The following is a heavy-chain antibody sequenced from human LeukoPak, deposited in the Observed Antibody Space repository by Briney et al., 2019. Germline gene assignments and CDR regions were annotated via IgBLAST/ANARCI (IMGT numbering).Heavy chain of an antibody. Sequence: PGGSLRLSCAASGFTFSSYGMHWVRQAPGKGLEGVAVIWYDGSNKYYADSVKGRFTISRDNSKNTLYLQMNSLRAEDTAVYYCAKEVDSWFDPWGQGTLVTVSS. J-gene: IGHJ5*02. CDR2: IWYDGSNK. CDR1: GFTFSSYG. CDR3: AKEVDSWFDP. D-gene: IGHD2-15*01. V-gene: IGHV3-33*06.